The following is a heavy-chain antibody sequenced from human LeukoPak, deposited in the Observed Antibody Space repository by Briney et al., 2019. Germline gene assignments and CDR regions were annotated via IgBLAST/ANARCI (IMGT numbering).Heavy chain of an antibody. J-gene: IGHJ4*02. V-gene: IGHV4-59*01. CDR3: ARWGLGLIAAADPDY. Sequence: SETLSLTCTVSGGSISSYYWSWIRQPPGKGLEWIGYFYYSGSTNYNPSLKGRVTISVDTSKNQFSLKLSSVTAADTAVYYCARWGLGLIAAADPDYWGQGTLVTVSS. CDR2: FYYSGST. D-gene: IGHD6-13*01. CDR1: GGSISSYY.